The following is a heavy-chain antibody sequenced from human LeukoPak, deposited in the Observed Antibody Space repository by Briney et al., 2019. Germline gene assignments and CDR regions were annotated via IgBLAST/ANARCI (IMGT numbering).Heavy chain of an antibody. CDR3: ASSLQDNDAFDI. V-gene: IGHV1-69*05. CDR1: GGTFSSYA. Sequence: SVKVSCKASGGTFSSYAISWVRQAPGQGLEWMGRIIPIFGTANYAQKFQGRVAITTDESTSTAYMELSSLRSEDTAVYYCASSLQDNDAFDIWGQGTMVTVSS. J-gene: IGHJ3*02. CDR2: IIPIFGTA.